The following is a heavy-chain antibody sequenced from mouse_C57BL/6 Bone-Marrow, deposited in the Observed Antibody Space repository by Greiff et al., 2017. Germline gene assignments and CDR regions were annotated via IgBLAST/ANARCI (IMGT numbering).Heavy chain of an antibody. V-gene: IGHV5-4*01. J-gene: IGHJ3*01. CDR1: GFTFSSYA. CDR2: ISDGGSYT. D-gene: IGHD4-1*01. Sequence: EVKLMESGGGLVKPGGSLKLSCAASGFTFSSYAMSWVRQTPEKRLAWVATISDGGSYTYSPDNVKGRFTISRDNAKNTLSLQMSHLKSEDTAMYYCARDRDWDVWFAYWGQGTLVTVSA. CDR3: ARDRDWDVWFAY.